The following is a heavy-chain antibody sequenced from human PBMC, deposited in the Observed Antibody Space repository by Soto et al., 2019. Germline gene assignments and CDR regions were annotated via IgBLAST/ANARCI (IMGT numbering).Heavy chain of an antibody. CDR3: ARDKLLGYCSSTRCPGGMDV. V-gene: IGHV1-2*04. Sequence: ASVKVSCKASGYTFTGYYMHWVRQAPGQGLEWMGWINPNSGGTNYAQKFQGWVTMTRDTSISTAYMELSRLRSDDTAVYYCARDKLLGYCSSTRCPGGMDVWGQGTTVTVSS. D-gene: IGHD2-2*01. CDR1: GYTFTGYY. CDR2: INPNSGGT. J-gene: IGHJ6*02.